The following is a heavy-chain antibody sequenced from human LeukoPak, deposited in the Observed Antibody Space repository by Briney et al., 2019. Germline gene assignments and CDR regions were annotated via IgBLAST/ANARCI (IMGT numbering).Heavy chain of an antibody. CDR1: GDSISSRNYY. Sequence: SETLSLTCTVSGDSISSRNYYWGWIRQTPGKGLEWIGNIYYSGPTYHKSSLKSRVTISVDTSKNQFSLKMTSVTAADAAVYYCARVRMGYCSGGSCHDDQYYFGMDVWGQGAAVTVS. J-gene: IGHJ6*02. CDR3: ARVRMGYCSGGSCHDDQYYFGMDV. V-gene: IGHV4-39*01. CDR2: IYYSGPT. D-gene: IGHD2-15*01.